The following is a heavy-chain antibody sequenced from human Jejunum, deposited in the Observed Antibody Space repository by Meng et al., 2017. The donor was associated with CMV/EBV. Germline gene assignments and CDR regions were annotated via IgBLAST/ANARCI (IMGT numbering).Heavy chain of an antibody. CDR1: GYTLNNYG. CDR2: ISALNGNT. Sequence: SGYTLNNYGSSWGRQDHGQGLEWMGWISALNGNTKYAQKFQGRGNMTTDTSTRTAYLELRSLRSDDTAVYYCAATNYYDTSGYYYWGYWGQGTLVTVSS. J-gene: IGHJ4*02. CDR3: AATNYYDTSGYYYWGY. V-gene: IGHV1-18*01. D-gene: IGHD3-22*01.